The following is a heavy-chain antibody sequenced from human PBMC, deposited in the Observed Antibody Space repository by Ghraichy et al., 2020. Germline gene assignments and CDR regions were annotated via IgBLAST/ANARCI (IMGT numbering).Heavy chain of an antibody. D-gene: IGHD3-22*01. CDR3: ARDYYDSSGPRGSDAFDI. J-gene: IGHJ3*02. V-gene: IGHV4-59*12. CDR1: GGSISSYY. Sequence: SETLSLTCTVSGGSISSYYWSWIRQPPGKGLDGIGYIYYSGSTNYNPSLKSRVTIQVDTSKNQFSLKLSPVTAADTAVYYCARDYYDSSGPRGSDAFDIWGQGTMVTVAS. CDR2: IYYSGST.